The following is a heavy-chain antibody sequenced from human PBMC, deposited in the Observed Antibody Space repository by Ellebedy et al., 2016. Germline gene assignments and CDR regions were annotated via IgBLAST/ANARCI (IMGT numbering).Heavy chain of an antibody. CDR2: ISSSSDTI. J-gene: IGHJ6*02. D-gene: IGHD1-26*01. CDR1: GFTFSIYS. Sequence: GESLKISXVASGFTFSIYSMNWVRQAPGKGLEWVSYISSSSDTIYYADSVKGRFTISRDNAKNSLFLQMNSLRDEDTAVYYCAKDRDSAYYFYYGMDVWGQGTTVTVSS. V-gene: IGHV3-48*02. CDR3: AKDRDSAYYFYYGMDV.